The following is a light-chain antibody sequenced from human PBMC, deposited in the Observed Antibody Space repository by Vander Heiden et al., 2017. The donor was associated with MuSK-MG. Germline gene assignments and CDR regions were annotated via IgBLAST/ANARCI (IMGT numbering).Light chain of an antibody. CDR2: SDI. CDR1: NIASKS. CDR3: QVWESSSDQYV. Sequence: SSALTQTPSVSVATGKTATIPWWGNNIASKSVHWYQQKPGQAPVLVIYSDINRPSGIPERFSGSNSGNTATLTIGRVEAGDEADYYCQVWESSSDQYVFGTGTKVTVL. J-gene: IGLJ1*01. V-gene: IGLV3-21*01.